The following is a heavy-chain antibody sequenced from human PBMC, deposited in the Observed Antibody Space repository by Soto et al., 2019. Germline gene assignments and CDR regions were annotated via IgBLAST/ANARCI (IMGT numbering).Heavy chain of an antibody. D-gene: IGHD3-9*01. V-gene: IGHV3-30-3*01. CDR2: ISYDGSNK. CDR3: AREGNRDILTGYSPSFDI. Sequence: QVQLVESGGGVVQPGRSLRLSCAASGFTFSSYAMHWVRQAPGRGLEWVAVISYDGSNKYYADSVKGRFTISRDNSKNTLYLQMNSLRAEDTAVYYCAREGNRDILTGYSPSFDIWGQGTMVTVSS. J-gene: IGHJ3*02. CDR1: GFTFSSYA.